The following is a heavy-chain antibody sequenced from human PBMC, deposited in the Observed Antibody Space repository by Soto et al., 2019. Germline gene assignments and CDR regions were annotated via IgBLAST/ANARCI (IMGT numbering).Heavy chain of an antibody. V-gene: IGHV4-39*01. CDR3: RRSSRYNTEV. Sequence: QLQLQESGPGLVKPSETLSLTCTVSGGSIRSSSYWGWIRQPPGKGLEWIGSIYSIGSSYYNPSVKGRVTISADTSKNQFSLNLISVTAADTAVYYCRRSSRYNTEVWGQGTTVTVSS. CDR1: GGSIRSSSY. D-gene: IGHD2-2*01. J-gene: IGHJ6*02. CDR2: IYSIGSS.